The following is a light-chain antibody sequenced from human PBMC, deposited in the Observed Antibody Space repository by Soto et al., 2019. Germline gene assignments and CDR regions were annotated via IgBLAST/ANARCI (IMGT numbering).Light chain of an antibody. CDR2: LGS. V-gene: IGKV2-28*01. CDR1: QSLLHSNGYNY. CDR3: MQALQTLLT. Sequence: DIVMTQSPLSLPVTPGEPASISCRSSQSLLHSNGYNYLDWYLQKPGQSPQLLIYLGSNRASGVPDRFSGSGSGTDFTLKISRVEPEDVGVYYCMQALQTLLTFGEGTKVEIK. J-gene: IGKJ4*01.